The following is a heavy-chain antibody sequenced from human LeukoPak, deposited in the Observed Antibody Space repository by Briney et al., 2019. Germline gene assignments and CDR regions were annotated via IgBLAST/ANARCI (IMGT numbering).Heavy chain of an antibody. V-gene: IGHV4-59*08. CDR3: ARVRRDGYNSHLDY. Sequence: SETLSLTCTVFGGSISSYYWSWIRQPPGKGLEWIGYIYYSGSTNYNPSLKSRVTISVDTSKNQFSLKLSSVTAADTAVYYCARVRRDGYNSHLDYWGQGTLVTVSS. D-gene: IGHD5-24*01. J-gene: IGHJ4*02. CDR1: GGSISSYY. CDR2: IYYSGST.